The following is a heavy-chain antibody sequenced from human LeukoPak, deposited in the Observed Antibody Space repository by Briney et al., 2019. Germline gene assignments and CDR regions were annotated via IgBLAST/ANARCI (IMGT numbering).Heavy chain of an antibody. Sequence: GRSLRLSCAASGFTFSSYGMHWVRQAPGKGLEWVAVISYDGSNKYYADSVKGRFTISRDNSKNTLYLQMNGLRAEDTAVYYCAKDLGWAPFDYWGQGTLVTVSS. CDR2: ISYDGSNK. J-gene: IGHJ4*02. D-gene: IGHD2-2*03. CDR1: GFTFSSYG. CDR3: AKDLGWAPFDY. V-gene: IGHV3-30*18.